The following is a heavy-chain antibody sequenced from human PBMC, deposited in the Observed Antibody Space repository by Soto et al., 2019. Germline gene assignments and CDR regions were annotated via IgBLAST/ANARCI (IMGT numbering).Heavy chain of an antibody. D-gene: IGHD2-15*01. J-gene: IGHJ5*01. CDR2: ISGSGGST. CDR3: ARAPVAYNWFDS. CDR1: GFTFSSYA. Sequence: GGSLRLSCAASGFTFSSYAMSWVRQAPGKGLEWVSAISGSGGSTYYADSVKGRFTISRDNSKNTLYLQMNSLRAEDTAVYYCARAPVAYNWFDSWGQGILVTVSS. V-gene: IGHV3-23*01.